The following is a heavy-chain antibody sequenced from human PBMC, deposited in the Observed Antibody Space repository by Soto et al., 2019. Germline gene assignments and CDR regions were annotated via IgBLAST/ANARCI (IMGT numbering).Heavy chain of an antibody. CDR1: GYTFTDFY. Sequence: GASVKVSCKASGYTFTDFYIYWVRQAPGQRLEWMGWINPDNGNTKSSQKFQDRVIITRDTSASTAYMDLSSLRSEDTAVYYCARGIATGQLDPWGQGTLVTVSS. J-gene: IGHJ5*02. CDR3: ARGIATGQLDP. D-gene: IGHD2-15*01. V-gene: IGHV1-3*01. CDR2: INPDNGNT.